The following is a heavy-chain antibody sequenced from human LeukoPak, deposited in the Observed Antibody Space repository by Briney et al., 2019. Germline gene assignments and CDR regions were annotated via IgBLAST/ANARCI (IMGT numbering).Heavy chain of an antibody. V-gene: IGHV4-34*01. CDR1: GGSFSGYY. D-gene: IGHD4-23*01. CDR3: ARRGVRVTLDY. CDR2: INHSGST. J-gene: IGHJ4*02. Sequence: PETLSLTCAVYGGSFSGYYWSWTRQPPGKGLEWIGEINHSGSTNYNPSLKSRVTISVDTSKNQFSLKLSSVTAADTAVYYCARRGVRVTLDYWGQGTLVTVSS.